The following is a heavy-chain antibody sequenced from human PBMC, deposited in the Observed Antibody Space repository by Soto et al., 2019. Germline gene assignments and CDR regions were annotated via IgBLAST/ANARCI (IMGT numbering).Heavy chain of an antibody. V-gene: IGHV3-23*01. CDR3: AGGGIAAAGTAPFDY. CDR1: GVTCITYA. J-gene: IGHJ4*02. Sequence: RGGSLRLPCAAAGVTCITYAMSWLPQAPGKGLEWVSAISGSGVSTYYADSVKGRFTISRDNSKNTLYLQMNSMGAEDTAVYYCAGGGIAAAGTAPFDYWGQGTLVPSPQ. D-gene: IGHD6-13*01. CDR2: ISGSGVST.